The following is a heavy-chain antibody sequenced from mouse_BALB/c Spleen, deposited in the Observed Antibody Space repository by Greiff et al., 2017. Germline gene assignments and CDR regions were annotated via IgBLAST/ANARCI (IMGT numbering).Heavy chain of an antibody. CDR3: AREGLLGYAMDY. J-gene: IGHJ4*01. CDR2: ISTYYGDA. CDR1: GYTFTDYA. Sequence: VQLQQSGAELVRPGVSVKISCKGSGYTFTDYAMHWVKQSHAKSLEWIGVISTYYGDASYNQKFKGKATMTVDKSSSTAYMELARLTSEDSAIYYYAREGLLGYAMDYWGQGTSVTVSS. V-gene: IGHV1S137*01.